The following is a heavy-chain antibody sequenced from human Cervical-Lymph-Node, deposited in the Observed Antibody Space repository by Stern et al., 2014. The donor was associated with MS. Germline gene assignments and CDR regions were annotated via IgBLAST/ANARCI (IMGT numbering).Heavy chain of an antibody. V-gene: IGHV4-59*01. CDR1: GGSISSYY. CDR3: ARGATQAFDP. CDR2: SNCSGST. J-gene: IGHJ5*02. Sequence: QVQLQESGPGLVKPSATLSLTCTASGGSISSYYWSWIRQPPGKGLDWIWYSNCSGSTNYNPSLKSRVTISVDASKNQFSLKLSSVTAADTAVYYCARGATQAFDPWGQGTLVTVSS.